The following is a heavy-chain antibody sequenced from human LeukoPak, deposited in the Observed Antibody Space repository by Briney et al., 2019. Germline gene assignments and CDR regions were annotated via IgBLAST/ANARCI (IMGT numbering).Heavy chain of an antibody. CDR3: ARDGGSAAHVVAPPRGT. D-gene: IGHD2-2*01. CDR2: IIPSLDVT. Sequence: ASVKVSCKASANAFITYDINWVRQAAGQGLEWMGRIIPSLDVTNYAQKFQGRVTITADKSTSTAYMELSSLRSEDTAVFYCARDGGSAAHVVAPPRGTWGQGTRVTVSS. CDR1: ANAFITYD. V-gene: IGHV1-69*04. J-gene: IGHJ4*02.